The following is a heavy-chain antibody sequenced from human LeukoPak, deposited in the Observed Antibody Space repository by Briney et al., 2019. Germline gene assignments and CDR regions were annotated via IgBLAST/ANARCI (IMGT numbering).Heavy chain of an antibody. V-gene: IGHV4-59*01. CDR2: IHYSGST. D-gene: IGHD3-22*01. CDR3: ARAGYYYDSSGFRWFDP. CDR1: GGSISSYY. Sequence: SETLSLTCTVSGGSISSYYWSWIRQPPGKGLEWIGYIHYSGSTNYNPSLKSRVTISLDTSKNQFSLKLSSVTAADTAVYYYARAGYYYDSSGFRWFDPWGQGTLVTVSS. J-gene: IGHJ5*02.